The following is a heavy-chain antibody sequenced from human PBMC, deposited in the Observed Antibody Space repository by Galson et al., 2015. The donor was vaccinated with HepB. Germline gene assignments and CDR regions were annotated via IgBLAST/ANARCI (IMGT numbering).Heavy chain of an antibody. J-gene: IGHJ4*02. CDR2: ISYDGSNK. Sequence: SLRLSCAASGFTFSSYAMHWVRQAPGKGLEWVAVISYDGSNKYYADSVKGRFTISRDNSKNTLYLQMNSLRAEDTAVYYCARGITMIVVVTPPDYWGQGTLVTVSS. CDR1: GFTFSSYA. V-gene: IGHV3-30-3*01. D-gene: IGHD3-22*01. CDR3: ARGITMIVVVTPPDY.